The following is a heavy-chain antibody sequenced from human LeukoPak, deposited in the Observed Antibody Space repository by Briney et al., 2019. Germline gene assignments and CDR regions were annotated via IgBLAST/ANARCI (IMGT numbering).Heavy chain of an antibody. D-gene: IGHD3-10*01. CDR2: INTNTGNP. Sequence: ASVKVSCKASGYTFTSYAMNWVRQAPGQGLEWLGWINTNTGNPTYAQGFTGRFVFSLDTSVSTAYLQISSLKAEDTAVYYCAKMRDYYGSGSYYKYYYGMDDWGQGTTVTVSS. J-gene: IGHJ6*02. CDR3: AKMRDYYGSGSYYKYYYGMDD. V-gene: IGHV7-4-1*02. CDR1: GYTFTSYA.